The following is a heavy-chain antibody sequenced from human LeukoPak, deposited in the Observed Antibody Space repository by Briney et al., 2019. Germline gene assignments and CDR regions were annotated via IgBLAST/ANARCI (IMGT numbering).Heavy chain of an antibody. D-gene: IGHD1-26*01. CDR1: GFTQNA. Sequence: GGSLRLSCEASGFTQNAMGWVRQAPGQGLEWVASISRSGGNSHYADSVKGRFTISRDNAKNSLYLQMDSLRAEDTAVYYCARGSSGSYYTLFDYWGQGTLVTVSS. CDR3: ARGSSGSYYTLFDY. V-gene: IGHV3-21*01. J-gene: IGHJ4*02. CDR2: ISRSGGNS.